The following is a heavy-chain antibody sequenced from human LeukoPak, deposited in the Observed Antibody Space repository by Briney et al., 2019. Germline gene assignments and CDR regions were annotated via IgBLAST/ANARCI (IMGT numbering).Heavy chain of an antibody. V-gene: IGHV4-61*01. D-gene: IGHD2-15*01. CDR3: ARADCSGGSCYAFDI. CDR1: GGSVSSGSYY. J-gene: IGHJ3*02. Sequence: SETLSLACTVSGGSVSSGSYYWSWIRQPPGRGLEWIGYIYYSGSTNYNPSLKSRVTMSVDTSKNQFSLKLSSVTAADTAVYYCARADCSGGSCYAFDIWGQGTMVTVSS. CDR2: IYYSGST.